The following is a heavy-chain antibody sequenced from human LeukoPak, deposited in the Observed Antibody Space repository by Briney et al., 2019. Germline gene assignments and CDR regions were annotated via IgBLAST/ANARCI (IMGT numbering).Heavy chain of an antibody. CDR3: ARVIGSYVASVY. D-gene: IGHD3-16*01. V-gene: IGHV3-48*04. Sequence: GGSLRLSCAASGFTFSNYSMNWVSQAPGKGLEWVSYISSTSSAIYYAESLKGRFTISRDNAKNTLYLQMNSRRAGDTAVYYCARVIGSYVASVYWGERALVSVSS. CDR1: GFTFSNYS. J-gene: IGHJ4*02. CDR2: ISSTSSAI.